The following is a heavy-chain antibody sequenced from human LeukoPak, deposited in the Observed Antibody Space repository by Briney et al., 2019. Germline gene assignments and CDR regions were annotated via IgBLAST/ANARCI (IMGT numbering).Heavy chain of an antibody. CDR2: IYHSGST. J-gene: IGHJ4*02. CDR3: AAVWHPLGY. Sequence: SETLSLTCTVSGYSISSGYYWGWIRQPPGKGLEWIGSIYHSGSTYYNPSLKSRVTISVDTSKNQFSLKLSSVTAADTAVYYCAAVWHPLGYWGQGTLVTVSS. D-gene: IGHD3-16*01. V-gene: IGHV4-38-2*02. CDR1: GYSISSGYY.